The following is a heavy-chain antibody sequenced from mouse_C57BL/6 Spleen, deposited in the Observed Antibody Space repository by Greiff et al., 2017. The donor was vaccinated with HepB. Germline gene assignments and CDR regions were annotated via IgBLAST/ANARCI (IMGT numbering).Heavy chain of an antibody. D-gene: IGHD3-2*02. CDR1: GFTFSDYG. V-gene: IGHV5-17*01. Sequence: EVKVVESGGGLVKPGGSLKLSCAASGFTFSDYGMHWVRQAPEKGLEWVAYISSGSSTIYYADTVKGRFTISRDNAKNTLFLQMTSLRSEDTAMYYCARPSDSSGFYFDYWGQGTTLTVSS. J-gene: IGHJ2*01. CDR2: ISSGSSTI. CDR3: ARPSDSSGFYFDY.